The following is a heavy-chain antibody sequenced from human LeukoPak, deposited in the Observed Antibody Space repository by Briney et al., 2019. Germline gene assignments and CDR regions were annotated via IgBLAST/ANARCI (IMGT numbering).Heavy chain of an antibody. Sequence: GGSLRLSCAAFAFTFSNAWMSWVRQAPGKGLDWVGRIKSKTDGGTTDYAAPVKGRFTISTDGSKTTLYLHMNSLRADDTAVYYCAQRQGHAFDNWGQGTLVTVSS. V-gene: IGHV3-15*01. CDR3: AQRQGHAFDN. J-gene: IGHJ4*02. CDR1: AFTFSNAW. CDR2: IKSKTDGGTT.